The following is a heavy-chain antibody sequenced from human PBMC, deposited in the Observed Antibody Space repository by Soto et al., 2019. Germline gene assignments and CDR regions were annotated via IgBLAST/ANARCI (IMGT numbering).Heavy chain of an antibody. Sequence: PSETLSLTCTVSGGSISSGDYYWSWIRQPPGKGLEWIAYIYYSGNTYYNPSLKSRVTISLDTSKNQFSLVLSSVTAADTAVYYCARVPRVREPILYFDPWGQGTLVTVSS. CDR1: GGSISSGDYY. V-gene: IGHV4-30-4*01. CDR3: ARVPRVREPILYFDP. D-gene: IGHD1-1*01. J-gene: IGHJ5*02. CDR2: IYYSGNT.